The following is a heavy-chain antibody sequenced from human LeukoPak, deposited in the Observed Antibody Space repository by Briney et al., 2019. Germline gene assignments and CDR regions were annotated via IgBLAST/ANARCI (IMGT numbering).Heavy chain of an antibody. D-gene: IGHD3-9*01. CDR1: GGSISSYY. CDR3: ARSTGYSGGWAFDI. V-gene: IGHV4-59*08. Sequence: SETLSLTCTVSGGSISSYYWSWIRQPPGKGLEWIGYIYYSGSTNYNPSLKSRVTISVDTSKNQFSLKLSSVTAADTAVYYCARSTGYSGGWAFDIWGQGTMVTVSS. J-gene: IGHJ3*02. CDR2: IYYSGST.